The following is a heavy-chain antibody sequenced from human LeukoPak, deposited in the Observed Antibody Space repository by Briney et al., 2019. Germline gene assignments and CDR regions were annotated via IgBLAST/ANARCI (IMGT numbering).Heavy chain of an antibody. D-gene: IGHD3-22*01. CDR2: INAGNGNA. Sequence: ASVKVSCKASGYTFTSYTMHWVCQAPGQRLEWMGCINAGNGNAKYSQKFQGRVTITRDSSASTAYMELSSLRSEDTAVYYCARDASRVVVVIDYFDYWGQGTLVTVSS. J-gene: IGHJ4*02. CDR3: ARDASRVVVVIDYFDY. CDR1: GYTFTSYT. V-gene: IGHV1-3*01.